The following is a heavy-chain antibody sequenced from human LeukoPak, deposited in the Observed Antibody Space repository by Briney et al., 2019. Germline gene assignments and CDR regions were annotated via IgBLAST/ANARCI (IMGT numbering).Heavy chain of an antibody. J-gene: IGHJ6*02. V-gene: IGHV3-30*18. Sequence: GRSLRLSCAASGFTFSSYGMHWVRQAPGKGLEWVAVISYDGSNKYYADSVKGRFTISRDNSKNTLYLQMNSLRAEDTAVYYCAKDQSGSAYYYYGMDVWGQGTTVTVSS. D-gene: IGHD3-10*01. CDR3: AKDQSGSAYYYYGMDV. CDR2: ISYDGSNK. CDR1: GFTFSSYG.